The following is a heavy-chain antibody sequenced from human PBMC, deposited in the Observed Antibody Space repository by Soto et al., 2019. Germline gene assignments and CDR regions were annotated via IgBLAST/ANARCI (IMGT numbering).Heavy chain of an antibody. V-gene: IGHV1-3*01. CDR2: INAGNGNT. J-gene: IGHJ5*02. Sequence: ASVKVSCKASGYTFTSYAMHWVRQAPGQRLEWMGWINAGNGNTKYSQKFQGRVTITRDTSASTAYMELSSLRSEDTAVYYCARDLSNCSSTSCYVGGGYNWFDPWGQGTLVTVSS. CDR1: GYTFTSYA. D-gene: IGHD2-2*01. CDR3: ARDLSNCSSTSCYVGGGYNWFDP.